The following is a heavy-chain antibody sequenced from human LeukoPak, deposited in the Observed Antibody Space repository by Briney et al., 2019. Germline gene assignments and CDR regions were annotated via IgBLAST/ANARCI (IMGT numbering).Heavy chain of an antibody. Sequence: GGTLRLSCAASGFTFSSYGMSWVRQAPGEGLEWVSAISYSGGSTYYADSVKGRFTISRDNSKNTLYPQMNRLRAEDTAVYYCAKRISSGWSYYFDYWGQGTLVTVSS. CDR1: GFTFSSYG. CDR3: AKRISSGWSYYFDY. V-gene: IGHV3-23*01. J-gene: IGHJ4*02. CDR2: ISYSGGST. D-gene: IGHD6-19*01.